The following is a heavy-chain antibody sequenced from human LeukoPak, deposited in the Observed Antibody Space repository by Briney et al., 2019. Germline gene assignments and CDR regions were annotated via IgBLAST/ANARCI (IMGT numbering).Heavy chain of an antibody. V-gene: IGHV3-43*02. Sequence: GGSLRLSCEVSGFKFDDHAKHWVRQAPGKGLEWVSLISADGSGRYYPDSVKGRFTISRDNSKNSLFLQMNSLRTDGTALYYCAKDPHNYDILTGYFEDWGQGTLVTVSS. CDR3: AKDPHNYDILTGYFED. CDR2: ISADGSGR. D-gene: IGHD3-9*01. J-gene: IGHJ4*02. CDR1: GFKFDDHA.